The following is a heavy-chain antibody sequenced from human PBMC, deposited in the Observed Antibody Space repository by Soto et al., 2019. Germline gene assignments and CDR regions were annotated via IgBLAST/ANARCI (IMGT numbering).Heavy chain of an antibody. J-gene: IGHJ3*02. D-gene: IGHD2-15*01. CDR2: ISGSSEFI. V-gene: IGHV3-21*01. Sequence: GGSLRLSCAASDSGFTFNTYSLNWFRQAPGKGLEWVSSISGSSEFIYYAESVKGRFTISRDNRKNSVYLQMKSLRAEDTAVYYCANSGGGSCYLFALDIWGQGTMVTV. CDR1: DSGFTFNTYS. CDR3: ANSGGGSCYLFALDI.